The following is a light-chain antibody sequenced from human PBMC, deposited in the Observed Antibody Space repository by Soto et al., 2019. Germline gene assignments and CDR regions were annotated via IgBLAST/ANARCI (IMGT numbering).Light chain of an antibody. CDR2: GDN. J-gene: IGLJ2*01. Sequence: QPVLTQPPSASGTPGQRVTISCSGSGYSIGTNTVNWYRQLPGTAPKLLIYGDNQRPSGVPDRFSGSKSGTSASLAISGLQSEDEADYYCAAWDGSLNNVLFGGGTKLTVL. V-gene: IGLV1-44*01. CDR3: AAWDGSLNNVL. CDR1: GYSIGTNT.